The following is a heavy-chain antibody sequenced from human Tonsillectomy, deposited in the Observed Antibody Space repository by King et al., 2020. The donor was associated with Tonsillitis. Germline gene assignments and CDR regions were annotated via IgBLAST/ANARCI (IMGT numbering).Heavy chain of an antibody. CDR1: GFTFSSYD. CDR3: ARGKYYYDSSVYDDAFDI. J-gene: IGHJ3*02. Sequence: VQLVESGGGLVQPGGSLRLSCAASGFTFSSYDMHWVRQTTGKGLEWVSGIGTAGDTYYPGSVKGRFTISRENAKNSLYLQMNSLRAGDTAVYYCARGKYYYDSSVYDDAFDIWGQGTMVTVPS. V-gene: IGHV3-13*01. D-gene: IGHD3-22*01. CDR2: IGTAGDT.